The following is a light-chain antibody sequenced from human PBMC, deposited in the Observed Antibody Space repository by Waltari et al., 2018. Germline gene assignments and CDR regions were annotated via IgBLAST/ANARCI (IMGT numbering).Light chain of an antibody. CDR1: QSISSY. J-gene: IGKJ4*01. CDR3: QQSYSTPRGIT. CDR2: AAS. V-gene: IGKV1-39*01. Sequence: DIQMTQSPSSLSASVGDRVTITCRASQSISSYLNWYQQKPWKAPKLLIYAASSLQSGVPSRFSGSGSGTDFTLTISSLQPEDFATYYCQQSYSTPRGITFGGGTKVEIK.